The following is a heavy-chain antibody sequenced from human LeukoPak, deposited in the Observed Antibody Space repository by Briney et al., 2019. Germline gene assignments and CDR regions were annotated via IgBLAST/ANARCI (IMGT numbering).Heavy chain of an antibody. CDR2: ITSSSSTI. Sequence: GGSLRLSRAASGFTFSGYTVSWTRQAPGKGLEWVSFITSSSSTIYYADSVKGRFTIYRDNAKNSLFLQMNSLRTEDTAVYYCARGGVNYGFDYWGQGTLVTVSS. D-gene: IGHD4-17*01. CDR1: GFTFSGYT. J-gene: IGHJ4*02. V-gene: IGHV3-48*01. CDR3: ARGGVNYGFDY.